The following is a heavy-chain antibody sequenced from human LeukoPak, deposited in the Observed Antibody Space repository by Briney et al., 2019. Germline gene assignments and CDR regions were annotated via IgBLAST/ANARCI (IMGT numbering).Heavy chain of an antibody. Sequence: GGSLRLSCAVSGLTFSEYWMHWVRQDAGKGLVWVAGISKDGGSTEYADFVKGRCTISRDNAKNTLYRQMNSLTVDDTAVYYCTSGIGTYDYWGLGAQVTVSS. J-gene: IGHJ4*02. CDR3: TSGIGTYDY. D-gene: IGHD1-14*01. V-gene: IGHV3-74*03. CDR2: ISKDGGST. CDR1: GLTFSEYW.